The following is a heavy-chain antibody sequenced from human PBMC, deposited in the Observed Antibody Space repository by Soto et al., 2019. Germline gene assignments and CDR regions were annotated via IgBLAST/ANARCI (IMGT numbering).Heavy chain of an antibody. CDR2: ISYAGSNT. J-gene: IGHJ6*02. CDR3: AKGAGDRLSLGMDV. Sequence: QVQLVEAGGGVVQPGWSLRLSCAASGFSISDYGMEWVRQAPGKGLAWVALISYAGSNTYYADSVKGRFTISRDNSKDTLFLQMTGLRREDTAVYYCAKGAGDRLSLGMDVWGQGTTVTVSS. V-gene: IGHV3-30*18. CDR1: GFSISDYG. D-gene: IGHD1-26*01.